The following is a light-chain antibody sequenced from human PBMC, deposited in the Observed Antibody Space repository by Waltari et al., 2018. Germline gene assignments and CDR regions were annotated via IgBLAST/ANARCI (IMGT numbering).Light chain of an antibody. CDR1: SSDVGYSNY. CDR3: AAHTSRGTWV. V-gene: IGLV2-14*01. Sequence: QSALTQPASVSGSPGQSITISCTGTSSDVGYSNYVSWYQQFPGKVPIVLISEVKIRPSGVPNRFSASKSGNTASLTISGLQSEDEADYYCAAHTSRGTWVFGGGTKVTVL. J-gene: IGLJ3*02. CDR2: EVK.